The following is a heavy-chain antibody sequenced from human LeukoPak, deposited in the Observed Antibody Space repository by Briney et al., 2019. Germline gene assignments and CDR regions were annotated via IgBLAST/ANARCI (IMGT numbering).Heavy chain of an antibody. J-gene: IGHJ4*02. CDR3: ARGGLVYYDSSGFFDY. D-gene: IGHD3-22*01. Sequence: ASVKVSCKASGYTFTNIHWVRQAPGQGLEWMGIITPSGGSATYAQTFQGRVTMTRDMSTSTVYMELSSLRSEDTAVYYCARGGLVYYDSSGFFDYWGQGTLVTVSS. V-gene: IGHV1-46*01. CDR1: GYTFTN. CDR2: ITPSGGSA.